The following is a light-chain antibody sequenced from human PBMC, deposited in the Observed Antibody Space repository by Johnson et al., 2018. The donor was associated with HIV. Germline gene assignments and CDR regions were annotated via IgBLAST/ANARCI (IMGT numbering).Light chain of an antibody. Sequence: QSVLTQPPSVSAAPGQKVTFSCSGSSSNIGENFVSWYQHLPGTAPKLLIYENNKRPSGIPDRFSGSKSGTSATLGITGLQTGEEADYYCGTWDSNLSAYVFGTGTKVTVL. V-gene: IGLV1-51*02. CDR1: SSNIGENF. CDR2: ENN. J-gene: IGLJ1*01. CDR3: GTWDSNLSAYV.